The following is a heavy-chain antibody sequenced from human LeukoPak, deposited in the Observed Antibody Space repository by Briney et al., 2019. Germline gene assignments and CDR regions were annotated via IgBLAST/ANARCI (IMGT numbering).Heavy chain of an antibody. J-gene: IGHJ5*02. Sequence: GGSLRLSCAASGFTFNSYVMSWVRQAPGKGPEWVSSISASGGSTFYADSVKDRFTISRDNAKNSLYLQMNSLRAEDTAVYYCARQSQADWFDPWGQGTLVTVSS. CDR3: ARQSQADWFDP. CDR1: GFTFNSYV. D-gene: IGHD4-11*01. CDR2: ISASGGST. V-gene: IGHV3-23*01.